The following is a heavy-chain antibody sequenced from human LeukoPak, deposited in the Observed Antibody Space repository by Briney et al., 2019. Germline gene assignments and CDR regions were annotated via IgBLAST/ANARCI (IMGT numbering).Heavy chain of an antibody. CDR2: INPNSGGT. CDR3: ARLLTRIQLWLLGY. J-gene: IGHJ4*02. Sequence: ASVKVSCKASGYTFTGYYMHWVRQAPGRGLEWMGWINPNSGGTNYAQKFQGRVTMTRDTSISTAYMELGRLRSDDTAVYYCARLLTRIQLWLLGYWGQGTLVTVSS. CDR1: GYTFTGYY. V-gene: IGHV1-2*02. D-gene: IGHD5-18*01.